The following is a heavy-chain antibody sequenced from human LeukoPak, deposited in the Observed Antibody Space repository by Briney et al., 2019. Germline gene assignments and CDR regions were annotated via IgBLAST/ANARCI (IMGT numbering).Heavy chain of an antibody. CDR2: ILDSGST. CDR1: GGSISNYY. V-gene: IGHV4-59*08. Sequence: SETLSLTCTVSGGSISNYYWSWIRQPPGNGLEWIGYILDSGSTNYNPSLKSRITISADTSKNQLSLKLSSVTAADTAVYYCARHSKTYWDFDYWGQGTLVTVSS. D-gene: IGHD2-15*01. CDR3: ARHSKTYWDFDY. J-gene: IGHJ4*02.